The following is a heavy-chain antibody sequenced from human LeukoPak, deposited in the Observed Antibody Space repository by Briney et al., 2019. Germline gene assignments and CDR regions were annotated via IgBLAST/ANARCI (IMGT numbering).Heavy chain of an antibody. J-gene: IGHJ4*02. CDR2: VSSTGST. CDR1: GGSLNSGRDS. D-gene: IGHD6-6*01. Sequence: SETLSLTCTVSGGSLNSGRDSWSWVRQSAGKGLEWIGRVSSTGSTNYNAALKSRVAISVDTSKNQFSLKLSSVTAADTAVYYCAKGRSSSSGYFDYWGQGTLVTVSS. CDR3: AKGRSSSSGYFDY. V-gene: IGHV4-61*02.